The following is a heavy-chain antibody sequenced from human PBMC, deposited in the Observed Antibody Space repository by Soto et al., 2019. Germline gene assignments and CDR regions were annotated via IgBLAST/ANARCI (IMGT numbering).Heavy chain of an antibody. V-gene: IGHV4-59*01. J-gene: IGHJ3*02. CDR3: AGSLSNPYYYDSLWAFDI. D-gene: IGHD3-22*01. Sequence: PSETLSLTCTVSGGSISSYYWSWIRQPPGKGLEWIGYIYYSGSTNYNPSLKSRVTISVDTPKNQFSLKLSSVTAADTAVYYCAGSLSNPYYYDSLWAFDIWGQGTMVTVSS. CDR2: IYYSGST. CDR1: GGSISSYY.